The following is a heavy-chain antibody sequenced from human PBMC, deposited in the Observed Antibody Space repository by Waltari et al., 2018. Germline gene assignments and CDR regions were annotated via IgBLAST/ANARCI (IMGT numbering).Heavy chain of an antibody. CDR2: IIPIFGTA. CDR3: ARGAGDEMAPRGPYYYGMDV. D-gene: IGHD3-16*01. Sequence: QVQLVQSGAEVKKPGSSVKVSCKASGGTFSSYAISWVRQAPGQGLEWMGGIIPIFGTANYAQKFQGRVTITADESTSTAYMELSSLRSEDTAVYYCARGAGDEMAPRGPYYYGMDVWGQGTTVTVSS. J-gene: IGHJ6*02. V-gene: IGHV1-69*01. CDR1: GGTFSSYA.